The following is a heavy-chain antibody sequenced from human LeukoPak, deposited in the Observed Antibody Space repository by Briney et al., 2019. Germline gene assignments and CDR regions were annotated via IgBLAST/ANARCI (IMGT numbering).Heavy chain of an antibody. Sequence: PGGSLRLSCAASGFTFSSYWMSWVRQAPGKGPEWVANIKQDGGEIYYVDSVKGRFTISRDNAKNSLYLQMNSLRAEDTAVYYCARDKVVGATLFDYWGQGTLVTVSS. D-gene: IGHD2-15*01. CDR1: GFTFSSYW. CDR2: IKQDGGEI. CDR3: ARDKVVGATLFDY. J-gene: IGHJ4*02. V-gene: IGHV3-7*04.